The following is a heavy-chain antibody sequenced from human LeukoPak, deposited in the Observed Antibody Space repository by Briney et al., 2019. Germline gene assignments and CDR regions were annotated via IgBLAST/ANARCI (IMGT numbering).Heavy chain of an antibody. J-gene: IGHJ4*02. CDR1: GYYFTNYW. V-gene: IGHV5-51*01. D-gene: IGHD3-10*01. Sequence: GESLKISCEASGYYFTNYWIGWVRQVPGKGLEWMGIIYPADSDTKYSPSLQGQVTISADKSISTAYLQWSSLKASDTAMYYCARLRKGWFGDLSFDYWGQGTTVTVSS. CDR2: IYPADSDT. CDR3: ARLRKGWFGDLSFDY.